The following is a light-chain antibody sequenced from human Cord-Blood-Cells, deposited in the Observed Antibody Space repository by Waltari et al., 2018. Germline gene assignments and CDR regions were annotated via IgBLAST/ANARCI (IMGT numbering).Light chain of an antibody. J-gene: IGKJ3*01. Sequence: DIQMTQSPSSLSASVGDRVTITCQASQDISNYLNWYQQKPGKAPKLLIYDASNLETGVPSRFSGSGYGTDFTFYICSLHPEDIATYFCQQYDNLPRKIPFGPATKVAI. CDR2: DAS. CDR3: QQYDNLPRKIP. V-gene: IGKV1-33*01. CDR1: QDISNY.